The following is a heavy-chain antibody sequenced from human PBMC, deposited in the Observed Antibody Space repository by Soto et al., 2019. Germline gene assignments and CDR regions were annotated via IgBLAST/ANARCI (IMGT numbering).Heavy chain of an antibody. D-gene: IGHD3-3*01. J-gene: IGHJ5*02. CDR1: GYTFTGYY. Sequence: ASVKVSCKASGYTFTGYYMHRVRQAPGQGLEWMGGINPNSGGANYAQKFQGRVTMTRDKSTSTAYMELSSLRSEDTAVYYCARTITIFGVAPGGLPSWFDPWGQGTLVTVSS. V-gene: IGHV1-2*02. CDR2: INPNSGGA. CDR3: ARTITIFGVAPGGLPSWFDP.